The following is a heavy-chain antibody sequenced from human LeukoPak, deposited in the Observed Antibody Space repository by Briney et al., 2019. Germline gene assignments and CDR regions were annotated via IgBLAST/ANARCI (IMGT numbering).Heavy chain of an antibody. D-gene: IGHD2/OR15-2a*01. CDR2: VYSGGST. Sequence: GGSLRLSCTASGFIVTNNYINWVRQAPGKGLEWVSLVYSGGSTYYADSVKGRFTISRDNSENMVYLQMNSLRAEDTAMYYCARDPPAVLLDTYGWGQGTLVTVSS. CDR3: ARDPPAVLLDTYG. CDR1: GFIVTNNY. J-gene: IGHJ4*02. V-gene: IGHV3-66*01.